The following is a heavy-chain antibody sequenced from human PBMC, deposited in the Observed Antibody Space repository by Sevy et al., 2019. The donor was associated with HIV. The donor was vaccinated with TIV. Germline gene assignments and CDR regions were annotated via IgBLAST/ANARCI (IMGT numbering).Heavy chain of an antibody. CDR1: GFTFSSYG. V-gene: IGHV3-30*18. J-gene: IGHJ6*02. D-gene: IGHD4-17*01. Sequence: GGSLRLSCAASGFTFSSYGMHWVRQAPGKGLEWVAVISYDGSNKYYADSVKGRFTISRDNSKNTLYLQMNSLRAEDTAVYYCAKVTTAPAYYYYYGMDVWGQGTTVTVSS. CDR2: ISYDGSNK. CDR3: AKVTTAPAYYYYYGMDV.